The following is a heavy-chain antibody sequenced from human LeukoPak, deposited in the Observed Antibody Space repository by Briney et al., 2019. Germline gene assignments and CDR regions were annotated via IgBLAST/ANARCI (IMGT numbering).Heavy chain of an antibody. Sequence: ASVKVSCKTYGSTFTGYYMHWVRQAPGQGLEWMGWINPNSGGTNYAQKFQGRVTMTRDTSISTAYMELSRLRSDDTAVYYCARDLSRSFSMIRGLIQHREFDFWGRGTLVTVSS. CDR2: INPNSGGT. CDR3: ARDLSRSFSMIRGLIQHREFDF. J-gene: IGHJ4*02. V-gene: IGHV1-2*02. D-gene: IGHD3-10*01. CDR1: GSTFTGYY.